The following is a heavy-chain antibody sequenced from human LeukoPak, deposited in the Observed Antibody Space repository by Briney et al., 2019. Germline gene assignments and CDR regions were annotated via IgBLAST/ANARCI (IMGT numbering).Heavy chain of an antibody. V-gene: IGHV3-74*01. J-gene: IGHJ5*02. Sequence: GGSLRLSCAASGFPFSGYWMHWVRQAPGKGLVWVSRIDDDGAGTTYADSVKGRFTISRDNAKNTLYLQMNSLRVEDTAAYYCARSASGYDAWGQGTLVTVSS. CDR1: GFPFSGYW. D-gene: IGHD5-12*01. CDR2: IDDDGAGT. CDR3: ARSASGYDA.